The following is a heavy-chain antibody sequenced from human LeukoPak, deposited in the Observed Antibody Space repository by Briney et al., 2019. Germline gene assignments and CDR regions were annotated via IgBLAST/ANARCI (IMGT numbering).Heavy chain of an antibody. CDR3: TTDAWVGYTAMDY. D-gene: IGHD5-18*01. CDR1: GGSVSSGSYY. Sequence: SETLSLTCTVSGGSVSSGSYYWSWIRQPPGKGLEWIGYIYYSGSTNYNPSLKSRLTISIDTSKNQFSLRLSSVTAADTAVYYCTTDAWVGYTAMDYWGQGTLVTVSS. J-gene: IGHJ4*02. CDR2: IYYSGST. V-gene: IGHV4-61*01.